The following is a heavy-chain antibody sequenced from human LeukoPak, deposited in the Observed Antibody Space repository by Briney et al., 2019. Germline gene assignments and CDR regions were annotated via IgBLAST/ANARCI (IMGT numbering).Heavy chain of an antibody. CDR3: ARESPKDYYGSGMAYFDY. CDR1: GFTFSSYW. CDR2: IKQDGSEK. D-gene: IGHD3-10*01. J-gene: IGHJ4*02. Sequence: GGSLRLSCAASGFTFSSYWMSWGRQAPGKGRERVAHIKQDGSEKYYVDSVKGRFTISRDNAKNSQYLQMDSLRAQDTGVYYCARESPKDYYGSGMAYFDYWGQGTLVTVSS. V-gene: IGHV3-7*01.